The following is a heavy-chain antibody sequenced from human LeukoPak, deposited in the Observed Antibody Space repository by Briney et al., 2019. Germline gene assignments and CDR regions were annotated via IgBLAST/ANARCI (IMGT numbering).Heavy chain of an antibody. D-gene: IGHD2-2*01. Sequence: ASVTVSRKASVYTLTNYAMNWVGQAPAQGLEWMGWNNTNTGNPPYDQDFTGRFVFSLDTSVSTAYPQISSLKADDTAVYYCARDPMGYCSSTSCYPSAFDIWGQGTMVTVSS. CDR3: ARDPMGYCSSTSCYPSAFDI. CDR1: VYTLTNYA. J-gene: IGHJ3*02. CDR2: NNTNTGNP. V-gene: IGHV7-4-1*02.